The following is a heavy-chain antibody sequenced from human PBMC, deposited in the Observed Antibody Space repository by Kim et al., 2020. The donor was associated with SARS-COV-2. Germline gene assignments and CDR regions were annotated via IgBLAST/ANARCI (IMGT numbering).Heavy chain of an antibody. J-gene: IGHJ5*02. CDR3: ARGDWNYLTP. D-gene: IGHD1-7*01. Sequence: GGSLRLSCAASGFTFSSYAMHWVRQAPGKGLEWVAVISYDGSNKYYADSVKGRFTISRDNSKNTLYLQMNSLRAEDTAVYYCARGDWNYLTPWGQGTLVTVSS. CDR1: GFTFSSYA. CDR2: ISYDGSNK. V-gene: IGHV3-30*04.